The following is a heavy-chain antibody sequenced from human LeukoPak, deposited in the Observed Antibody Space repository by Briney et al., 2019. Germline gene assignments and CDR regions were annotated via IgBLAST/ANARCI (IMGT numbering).Heavy chain of an antibody. D-gene: IGHD3-3*01. V-gene: IGHV3-30*02. J-gene: IGHJ4*02. CDR1: GFTFSSYG. CDR2: IRYDGSNK. Sequence: GGSLRLSCAASGFTFSSYGMHWVRQAPGKGLEWVAFIRYDGSNKYYADSVKGRFTISRDNSKNTLYLQMNSLRAEDTSVYYCAGGNYDFWSGYYPVLYWGQGTLVTVSS. CDR3: AGGNYDFWSGYYPVLY.